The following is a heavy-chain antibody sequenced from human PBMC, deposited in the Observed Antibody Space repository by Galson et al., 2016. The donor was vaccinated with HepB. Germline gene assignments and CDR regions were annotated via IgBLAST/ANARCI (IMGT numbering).Heavy chain of an antibody. J-gene: IGHJ4*02. Sequence: SLRLSCATTGFIFGAHSMNWVRQAPGKGPEWVAYISESGAITYYADSVKGRFTISRDHAENCLYLQMNSLRDDDTAVYYCARDRPARGAHYDVGYWGQGNLVTVSS. D-gene: IGHD5-12*01. CDR2: ISESGAIT. V-gene: IGHV3-48*02. CDR1: GFIFGAHS. CDR3: ARDRPARGAHYDVGY.